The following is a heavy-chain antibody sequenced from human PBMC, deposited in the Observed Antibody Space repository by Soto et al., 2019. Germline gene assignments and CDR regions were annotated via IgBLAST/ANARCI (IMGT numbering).Heavy chain of an antibody. CDR3: ARHPMVRGVRGPDYYYYMDV. CDR1: GGSISSYY. D-gene: IGHD3-10*01. V-gene: IGHV4-59*08. CDR2: IYYSGST. Sequence: SETLSLTCTVSGGSISSYYWSWIRQPPGKGLEWIGYIYYSGSTNYNPSLKSRVTISVNTSKNQFSLMLSSVTAADTAVYYCARHPMVRGVRGPDYYYYMDVWGKGTTVTVSS. J-gene: IGHJ6*03.